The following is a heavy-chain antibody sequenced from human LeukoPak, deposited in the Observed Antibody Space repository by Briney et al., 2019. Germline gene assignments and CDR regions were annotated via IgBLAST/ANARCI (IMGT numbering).Heavy chain of an antibody. D-gene: IGHD1-26*01. CDR1: GDSISSSNYY. J-gene: IGHJ6*03. CDR3: AKGSGSPDYYYYYMDV. V-gene: IGHV4-30-4*08. Sequence: SETLSLXCTVSGDSISSSNYYWSWIRQPPGKGLEWIGYIYYSGITYYNPSLKSRVTISVDTSKNQFSLKLSSVTAADTAVYYCAKGSGSPDYYYYYMDVWGKGTTVTVSS. CDR2: IYYSGIT.